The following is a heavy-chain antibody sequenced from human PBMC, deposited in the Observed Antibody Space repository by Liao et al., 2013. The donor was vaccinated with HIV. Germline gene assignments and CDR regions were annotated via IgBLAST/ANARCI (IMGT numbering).Heavy chain of an antibody. CDR2: IYTGMSTTGTT. J-gene: IGHJ2*01. D-gene: IGHD1-26*01. CDR3: ARVQWXPAPNWYSDL. CDR1: GDLIRRDNYY. Sequence: QVQLQQWGPGLVKPSQTLSLTCTVSGDLIRRDNYYWTWIRQPAGKGLEWIGHIYTGMSTTGTTNYNPSLKSRVSISADTSSNHVSLKLTSVTAADTAVYYCARVQWXPAPNWYSDLWGRGTLVIVSS. V-gene: IGHV4-61*02.